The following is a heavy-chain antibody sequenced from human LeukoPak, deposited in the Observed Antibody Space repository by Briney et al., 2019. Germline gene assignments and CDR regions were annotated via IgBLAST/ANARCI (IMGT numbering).Heavy chain of an antibody. V-gene: IGHV1-46*01. CDR2: INPSGGST. D-gene: IGHD3-10*01. J-gene: IGHJ3*02. Sequence: ASVKVSCKASGYTFPSYYMHWVRQAPGQGLEWMGIINPSGGSTSYAQKFQGRVTMTRDTSTSTVYMELSSLRSEDTAVYYCARERYYGSGSYYVWHTPGPAFDIWGQGTMVTVSS. CDR3: ARERYYGSGSYYVWHTPGPAFDI. CDR1: GYTFPSYY.